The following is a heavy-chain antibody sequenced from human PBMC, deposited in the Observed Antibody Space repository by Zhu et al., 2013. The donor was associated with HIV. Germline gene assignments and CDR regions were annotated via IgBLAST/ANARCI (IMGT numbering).Heavy chain of an antibody. D-gene: IGHD2-2*01. J-gene: IGHJ6*02. CDR1: GYTFTSYD. CDR3: ARFPDIVVVPAAMGHYYYYGMDV. CDR2: MNPNSGNT. V-gene: IGHV1-8*01. Sequence: QVQLVQSGAEVKKPGASVKVSCKASGYTFTSYDINWVRQATGQGLEWMGWMNPNSGNTGYAQKFQGRVTMTRNTSISTAYMELSSLRSEDTAVYYCARFPDIVVVPAAMGHYYYYGMDVWGQGTTVTVSS.